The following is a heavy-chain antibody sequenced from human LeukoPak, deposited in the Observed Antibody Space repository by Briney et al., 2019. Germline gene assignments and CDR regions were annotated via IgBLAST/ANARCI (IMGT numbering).Heavy chain of an antibody. D-gene: IGHD3-22*01. CDR3: AREATESITMIVVVPPGYFQD. CDR2: IYHSGST. J-gene: IGHJ1*01. CDR1: GGSISSGGYS. Sequence: PQTLSLTCVVSGGSISSGGYSWSWIRQPPGKGLEWIGYIYHSGSTYYNPSLKSRVTISVDTSKNQFSLKLSSVTAADTAVYYCAREATESITMIVVVPPGYFQDWGQGTLVTVSS. V-gene: IGHV4-30-2*01.